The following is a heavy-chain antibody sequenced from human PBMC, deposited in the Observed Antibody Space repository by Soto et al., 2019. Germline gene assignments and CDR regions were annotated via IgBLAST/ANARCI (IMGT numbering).Heavy chain of an antibody. V-gene: IGHV3-30*18. CDR2: ISYDGSNK. J-gene: IGHJ3*02. Sequence: QVQLVESGGGVVQPGRSLRLSCAASGFTFGNYGMHWVRQAPGKGLEWVAVISYDGSNKYYADSGKGRFTISRDNSKNTLYLQMNSLRGEDTAVYYCANDHRITMIADAFYIWGQGTMVTVSS. D-gene: IGHD3-22*01. CDR1: GFTFGNYG. CDR3: ANDHRITMIADAFYI.